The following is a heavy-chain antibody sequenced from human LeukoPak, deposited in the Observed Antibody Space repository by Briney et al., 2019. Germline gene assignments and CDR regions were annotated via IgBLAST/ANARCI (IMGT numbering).Heavy chain of an antibody. V-gene: IGHV1-18*04. D-gene: IGHD3-10*01. CDR2: SSAYNGNT. J-gene: IGHJ4*02. CDR3: ARIGSRITMVRGVPFDY. CDR1: GYTFTSYG. Sequence: ASVKVSCKASGYTFTSYGISWVRQAPGQGLEWMGWSSAYNGNTNYAQKLQGRVTMTTDTSTSTAYMELRSLRSDDTAVYYCARIGSRITMVRGVPFDYWGQGTLVTVSS.